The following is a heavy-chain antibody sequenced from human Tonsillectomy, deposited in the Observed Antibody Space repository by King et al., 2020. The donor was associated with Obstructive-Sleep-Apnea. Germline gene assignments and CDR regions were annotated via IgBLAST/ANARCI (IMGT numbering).Heavy chain of an antibody. CDR3: AKAVVLVPAAMMGFDY. D-gene: IGHD2-2*01. CDR2: ISGSGGST. CDR1: GFTFSSDA. Sequence: QLVQSGGGLVQPGGSLRLSCAASGFTFSSDAMTWVLQAPGKGLELVSAISGSGGSTYYADSVKGRFTISRNNSKNTLYLQMNSLRAEDTAVYYCAKAVVLVPAAMMGFDYWGQGTLVTVSS. J-gene: IGHJ4*02. V-gene: IGHV3-23*04.